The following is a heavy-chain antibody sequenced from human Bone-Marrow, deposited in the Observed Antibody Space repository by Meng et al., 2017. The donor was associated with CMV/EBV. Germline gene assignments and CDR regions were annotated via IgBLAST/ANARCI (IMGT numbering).Heavy chain of an antibody. J-gene: IGHJ4*02. CDR1: GFIFSNYG. CDR2: IRFDGSNK. CDR3: AKVTANAVY. D-gene: IGHD2-8*01. V-gene: IGHV3-30*02. Sequence: GGSLRLSCAVSGFIFSNYGMHWVRQAPGKGLEWVAFIRFDGSNKYYVDSVMGRFTISRDNSKNTLYLQMNSLRAEDTVVYYFAKVTANAVYWGQGTLVTVSS.